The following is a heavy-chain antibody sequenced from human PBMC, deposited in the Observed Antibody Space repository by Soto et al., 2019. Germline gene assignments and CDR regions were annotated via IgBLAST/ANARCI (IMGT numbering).Heavy chain of an antibody. CDR3: ARYCSGGSCYALGYYYGMDV. D-gene: IGHD2-15*01. CDR1: GYTFTGYY. J-gene: IGHJ6*02. V-gene: IGHV1-2*04. CDR2: INPNSGGT. Sequence: ASVKVSCKASGYTFTGYYMHWVRQAPGQGLEWMGWINPNSGGTNYAQKFQGWVTMTRDTSISTAYMELSRLRSEDTAVYYCARYCSGGSCYALGYYYGMDVWGQGTTVTVSS.